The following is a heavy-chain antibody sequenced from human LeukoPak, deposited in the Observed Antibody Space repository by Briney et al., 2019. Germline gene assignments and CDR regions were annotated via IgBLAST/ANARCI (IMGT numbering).Heavy chain of an antibody. CDR3: ARVELGIGY. V-gene: IGHV4-34*01. D-gene: IGHD7-27*01. J-gene: IGHJ4*02. CDR2: INHSGST. Sequence: SETLSLTCAVYGGSFSGYYWSWIRQPPGKGLEWIGEINHSGSTNYNPPLKSRVTISVDTSKNQFSLKLSSVTAADTAVYCCARVELGIGYWGQGTLVTVSS. CDR1: GGSFSGYY.